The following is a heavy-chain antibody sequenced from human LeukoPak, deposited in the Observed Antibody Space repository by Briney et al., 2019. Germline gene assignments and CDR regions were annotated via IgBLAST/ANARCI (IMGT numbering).Heavy chain of an antibody. Sequence: GGSLRLSCAAFGFTVRSNPINWVRQAPGKGLEWVSITYSGDTTYYSASVKGRFIISRDDSKNTLSLQMNDLRVEDTAVYYCARERPDSRHLDSWGRGALVTVSS. V-gene: IGHV3-66*01. CDR2: TYSGDTT. D-gene: IGHD1-14*01. CDR3: ARERPDSRHLDS. J-gene: IGHJ4*02. CDR1: GFTVRSNP.